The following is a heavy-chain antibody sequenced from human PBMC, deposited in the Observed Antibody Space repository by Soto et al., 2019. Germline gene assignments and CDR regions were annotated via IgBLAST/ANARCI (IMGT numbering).Heavy chain of an antibody. D-gene: IGHD3-10*01. CDR1: GFTFSNYW. CDR2: IIGDGLYT. V-gene: IGHV3-74*03. Sequence: EVQLVESGGGLVQPGGSLILSCAASGFTFSNYWMVWVRQAPRKGLVWVSRIIGDGLYTTYADSVKGRFTISRDNAKKTVYWKRNSLRVEDTAVYYCARGILGWGPANDHWGQEPLVTVSS. CDR3: ARGILGWGPANDH. J-gene: IGHJ4*02.